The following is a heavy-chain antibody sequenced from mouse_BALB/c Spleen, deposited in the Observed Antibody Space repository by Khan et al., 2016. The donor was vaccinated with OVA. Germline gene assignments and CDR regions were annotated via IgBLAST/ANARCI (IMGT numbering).Heavy chain of an antibody. CDR1: GFSLNNYS. D-gene: IGHD2-4*01. J-gene: IGHJ3*01. Sequence: QVQLQQSGPGLVQPSQSLSITCTVSGFSLNNYSVHWVRQSPGKGLEWLGVIWSAGSTDYNAAFISRLTISQDNSRSQVFFKMNSLQSNDTAVYYCARRGYDYGRGALFAYWGQGTLVTVSA. CDR2: IWSAGST. CDR3: ARRGYDYGRGALFAY. V-gene: IGHV2-2*03.